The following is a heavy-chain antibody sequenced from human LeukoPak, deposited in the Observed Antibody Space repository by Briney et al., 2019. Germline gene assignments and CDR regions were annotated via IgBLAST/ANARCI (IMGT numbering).Heavy chain of an antibody. CDR2: IKQDGSEK. Sequence: GGSLRLSCAASGLTFSSFWMSWVRQAPGKGLEWVANIKQDGSEKYYVDSVKGRFTISRDNAKNSLYLQMNSLRAEDTAVYYCAKGDVLRYFDWLLETRHIDYWGQGTLVTVSS. D-gene: IGHD3-9*01. CDR1: GLTFSSFW. CDR3: AKGDVLRYFDWLLETRHIDY. J-gene: IGHJ4*02. V-gene: IGHV3-7*01.